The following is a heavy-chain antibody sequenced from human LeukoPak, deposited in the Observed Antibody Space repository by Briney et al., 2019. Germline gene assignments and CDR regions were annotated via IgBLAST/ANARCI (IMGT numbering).Heavy chain of an antibody. CDR3: ARVTAAIDDY. CDR1: GFTFSSYS. Sequence: GGSLRLSCAASGFTFSSYSMNWVRQAPGKGLEWVSYISSSSSTIYYADSVKGRFTISRDNAKNSLYLQMNSLGAEDTAVYYCARVTAAIDDYWGQGTLVTVSS. J-gene: IGHJ4*02. CDR2: ISSSSSTI. D-gene: IGHD2-2*02. V-gene: IGHV3-48*04.